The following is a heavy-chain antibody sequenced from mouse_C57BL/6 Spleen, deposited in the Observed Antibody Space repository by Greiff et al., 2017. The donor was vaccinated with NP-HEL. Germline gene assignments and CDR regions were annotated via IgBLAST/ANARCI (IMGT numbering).Heavy chain of an antibody. D-gene: IGHD1-1*01. J-gene: IGHJ2*01. CDR2: IYPGDGDT. V-gene: IGHV1-80*01. CDR1: GYAFSSYW. CDR3: ARSLYYYGSSYDDYFDY. Sequence: QVQLQQSGAELVKPGASVKISCKASGYAFSSYWMNWVKQRPGKGLEWIGQIYPGDGDTNYNGKFKGKATLTADKSSSTAYMQLSSLTSEDSAVYFCARSLYYYGSSYDDYFDYWGQGTTLTVSS.